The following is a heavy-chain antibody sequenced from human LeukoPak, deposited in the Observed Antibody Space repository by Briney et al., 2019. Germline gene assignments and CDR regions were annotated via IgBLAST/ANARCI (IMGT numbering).Heavy chain of an antibody. CDR3: ARGLLLWFGEFVRSHWFDP. CDR1: GGSFSGYY. J-gene: IGHJ5*02. Sequence: PSETLSLTCAVYGGSFSGYYWSWIRQPPGKGLEWIGEINHSGSTNYNPSLKSRVTISVDTSKNQFSLKLSSVTAADTAVYYCARGLLLWFGEFVRSHWFDPWGQGTLVTVSS. D-gene: IGHD3-10*01. V-gene: IGHV4-34*01. CDR2: INHSGST.